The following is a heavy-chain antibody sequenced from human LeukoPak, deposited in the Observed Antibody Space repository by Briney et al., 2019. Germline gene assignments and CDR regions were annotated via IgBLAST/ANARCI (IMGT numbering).Heavy chain of an antibody. CDR1: GYIFSDYY. D-gene: IGHD3-16*01. Sequence: GASVKVSCKASGYIFSDYYMHWVRQAPGQGLEWLGWINPKSGAADYAQQFRGRVTMTRDTSINTDYMEMKRVTSDDTAVYYCARESPWGGYYMDVWGKGTTVTVSS. CDR3: ARESPWGGYYMDV. V-gene: IGHV1-2*02. CDR2: INPKSGAA. J-gene: IGHJ6*03.